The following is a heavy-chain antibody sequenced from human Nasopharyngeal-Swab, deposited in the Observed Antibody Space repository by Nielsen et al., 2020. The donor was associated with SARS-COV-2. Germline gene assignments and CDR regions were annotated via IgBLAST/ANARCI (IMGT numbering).Heavy chain of an antibody. CDR2: INPGSGGT. Sequence: ASVKVSCKASGYTFNNYYIHWVRQAPGQGLEWMGMINPGSGGTTYAQKFQGRVTMTRDTSTSTVFMDLSSLRSEDTAVYYCARRGRCSGSSCAMDVWGQGTTVTVSS. CDR1: GYTFNNYY. D-gene: IGHD2-2*01. J-gene: IGHJ6*02. CDR3: ARRGRCSGSSCAMDV. V-gene: IGHV1-46*02.